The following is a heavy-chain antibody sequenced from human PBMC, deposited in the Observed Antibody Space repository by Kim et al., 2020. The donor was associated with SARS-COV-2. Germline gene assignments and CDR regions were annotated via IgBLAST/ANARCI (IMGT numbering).Heavy chain of an antibody. D-gene: IGHD3-10*01. Sequence: ASVKVSCKASGYTFTSYAMHWVRQAPGQRLEWMGWINAGNGNTKYSQKFQGRVTITRDTSASTAYMELSSLRSEDTAVYYCARRGGYYYGSGTYRDGMDVWGQGTTVTVSS. CDR3: ARRGGYYYGSGTYRDGMDV. V-gene: IGHV1-3*01. CDR2: INAGNGNT. CDR1: GYTFTSYA. J-gene: IGHJ6*02.